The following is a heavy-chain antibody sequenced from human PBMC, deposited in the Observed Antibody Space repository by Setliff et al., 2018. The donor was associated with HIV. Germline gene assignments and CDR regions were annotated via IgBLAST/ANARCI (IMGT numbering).Heavy chain of an antibody. Sequence: TLSLTCTVSRGSTSSGGYYWSWVRQHPERGLEWIGYIYYNGRTYYSPSLRSRVTMSVDTSKNQFSLKLSSVTAADTAVYYCARVRIRNYYGSGRKYYYYMDVWGKGTTVTVSS. CDR2: IYYNGRT. J-gene: IGHJ6*03. V-gene: IGHV4-31*03. CDR1: RGSTSSGGYY. CDR3: ARVRIRNYYGSGRKYYYYMDV. D-gene: IGHD3-10*01.